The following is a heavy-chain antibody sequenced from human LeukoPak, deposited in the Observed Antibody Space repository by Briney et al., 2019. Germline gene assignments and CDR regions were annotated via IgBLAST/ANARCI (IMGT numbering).Heavy chain of an antibody. J-gene: IGHJ4*02. CDR2: INHSGST. CDR1: GGSISSYY. CDR3: ARHPFSNPFDF. V-gene: IGHV4-59*08. D-gene: IGHD2/OR15-2a*01. Sequence: SETLSLTCTVSGGSISSYYWSWIRQPPGKGLEWIGEINHSGSTDYNPSLKSRVSISVDTSKSHFTLNLSSVTAADTAVYYCARHPFSNPFDFWGRGTLVTVSS.